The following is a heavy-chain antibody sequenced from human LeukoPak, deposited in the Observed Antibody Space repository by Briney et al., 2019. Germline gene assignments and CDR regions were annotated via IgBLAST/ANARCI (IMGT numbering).Heavy chain of an antibody. CDR1: GFTFSYAW. V-gene: IGHV3-15*01. Sequence: GGSLRLSCAASGFTFSYAWMSWVRQAPGKGLEWVGRIKSKTDGGTREYAAPVKGRFSISRDDSQNTLYLQMNSLRAEDAAVYYCARGRYVLRQWRDFDYWGQGTLVTVSS. J-gene: IGHJ4*02. CDR2: IKSKTDGGTR. CDR3: ARGRYVLRQWRDFDY. D-gene: IGHD6-19*01.